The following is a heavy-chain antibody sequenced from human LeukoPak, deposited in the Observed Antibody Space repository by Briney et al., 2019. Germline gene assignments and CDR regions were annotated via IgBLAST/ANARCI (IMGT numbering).Heavy chain of an antibody. CDR2: IYYSGST. Sequence: SETLSLTRTVSGGSISSYYWSWIRQPPGKGLEWIGYIYYSGSTNYNPSLKSRVTISVDTSKNQFSLKLSSVTAADTAVYYCAKLAAGTSWRYFDYWGQGTLVTVSS. J-gene: IGHJ4*02. CDR1: GGSISSYY. CDR3: AKLAAGTSWRYFDY. V-gene: IGHV4-59*01. D-gene: IGHD6-13*01.